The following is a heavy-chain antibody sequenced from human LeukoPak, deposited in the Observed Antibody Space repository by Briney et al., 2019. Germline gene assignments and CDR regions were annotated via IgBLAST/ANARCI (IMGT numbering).Heavy chain of an antibody. Sequence: GGSLRLSCAASGFTFSSYRMHWVRQAPEKGLVWVSQINSDGSSTTYADSVKGRFTISRDNAKSSLYLQMNSLRAEDTAVYYCARVADRWFGELLSSFSFHPWGQGTLVTVSS. CDR2: INSDGSST. J-gene: IGHJ5*02. D-gene: IGHD3-10*01. V-gene: IGHV3-74*01. CDR3: ARVADRWFGELLSSFSFHP. CDR1: GFTFSSYR.